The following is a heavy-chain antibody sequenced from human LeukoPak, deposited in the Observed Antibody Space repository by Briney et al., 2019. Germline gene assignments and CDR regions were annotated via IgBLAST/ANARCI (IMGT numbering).Heavy chain of an antibody. J-gene: IGHJ5*02. CDR2: INHSGST. V-gene: IGHV4-34*01. CDR3: AREGPFDP. Sequence: PSETLSLTCAVYGGSFSGYYWSWIRQPPGKGLEWIGEINHSGSTNYNPSLKSRVTISADTSKNQFSLELSSVTAADTAVYYCAREGPFDPWGQGTLVTVSS. CDR1: GGSFSGYY.